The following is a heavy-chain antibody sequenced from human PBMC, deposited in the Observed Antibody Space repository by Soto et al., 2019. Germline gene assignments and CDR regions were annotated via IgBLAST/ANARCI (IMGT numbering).Heavy chain of an antibody. J-gene: IGHJ4*02. CDR2: IYYSGST. Sequence: SETLSLTCTVSGGSISSYYWSWIRQPPGKGLEWIGYIYYSGSTNYNPSLKSRVTISVDTSKNQFSLKLSSVTAADTAVYYCARALRPIDVWGQGTLVTVSS. CDR1: GGSISSYY. V-gene: IGHV4-59*01. CDR3: ARALRPIDV. D-gene: IGHD3-16*01.